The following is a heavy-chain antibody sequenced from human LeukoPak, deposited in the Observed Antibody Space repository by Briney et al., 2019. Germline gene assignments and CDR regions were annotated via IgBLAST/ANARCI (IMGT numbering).Heavy chain of an antibody. CDR1: GGSISSYY. D-gene: IGHD6-13*01. J-gene: IGHJ4*02. Sequence: SETLSLTCTVSGGSISSYYWSWIRQPPGKGLEWIGYIYYSWSTNYNPSLKSRVTISVDTSKNQFSLKLSSVTAADTAVYYCARQSAAAGDFDYWGQGTLVTVSS. CDR2: IYYSWST. CDR3: ARQSAAAGDFDY. V-gene: IGHV4-59*08.